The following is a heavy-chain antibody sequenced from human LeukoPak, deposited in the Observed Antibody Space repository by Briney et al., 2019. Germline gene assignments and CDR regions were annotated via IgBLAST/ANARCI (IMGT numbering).Heavy chain of an antibody. J-gene: IGHJ4*02. D-gene: IGHD4-17*01. CDR1: GGSISIGGYY. CDR2: IYYSGST. Sequence: SETLSLTCTVSGGSISIGGYYWSWIRQHPGKGLEWIGYIYYSGSTYYNPSLKSRVTISVDTSKNQFSLKLSSVTAADTAVYYCARDYGDARFDYWGQGTLVTVSS. V-gene: IGHV4-31*03. CDR3: ARDYGDARFDY.